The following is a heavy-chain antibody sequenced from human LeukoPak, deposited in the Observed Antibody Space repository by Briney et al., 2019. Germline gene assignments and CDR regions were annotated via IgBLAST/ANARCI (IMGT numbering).Heavy chain of an antibody. Sequence: GRSLRLSCVASGFTFTSYAMHWVRQAPGKGLEWVTVISYDGSIKYYADSVKGQFTISRDISKNTLYLQMNSLRAEDTAVYYCARKPDAFDLRGQGTMVTVSS. CDR1: GFTFTSYA. V-gene: IGHV3-30-3*01. CDR2: ISYDGSIK. CDR3: ARKPDAFDL. J-gene: IGHJ3*01.